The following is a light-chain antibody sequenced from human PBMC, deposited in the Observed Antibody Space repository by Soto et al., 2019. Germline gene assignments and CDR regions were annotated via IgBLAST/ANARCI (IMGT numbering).Light chain of an antibody. CDR1: QSFSSRY. J-gene: IGKJ2*01. CDR3: QQYGSTPPYT. V-gene: IGKV3-20*01. CDR2: GAS. Sequence: EIVLTQSPDTLSLSPGERATLSCRASQSFSSRYLAWYQQKPGQAPRLLIHGASSRATGIPDRFSGSGSGTVFTLTISRLEPEDFAVDYCQQYGSTPPYTFGQGTKLEIK.